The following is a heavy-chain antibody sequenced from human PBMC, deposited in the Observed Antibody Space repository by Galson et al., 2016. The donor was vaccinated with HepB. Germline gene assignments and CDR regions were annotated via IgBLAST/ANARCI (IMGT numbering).Heavy chain of an antibody. CDR1: GYAFTNHA. D-gene: IGHD6-19*01. V-gene: IGHV1-3*01. CDR3: TIIGAGYSSGWSN. Sequence: SVKVSCKASGYAFTNHAIHWVRQAPGQRLEWMGWINDGNGNRKYSQKFQGRVTITRDTSASTDYMELSSLAYEDTAVYYCTIIGAGYSSGWSNWGQGTLVTVSS. J-gene: IGHJ4*02. CDR2: INDGNGNR.